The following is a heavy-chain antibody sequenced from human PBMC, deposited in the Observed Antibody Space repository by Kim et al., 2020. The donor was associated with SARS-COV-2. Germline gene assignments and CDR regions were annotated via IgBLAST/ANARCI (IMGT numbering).Heavy chain of an antibody. D-gene: IGHD6-19*01. CDR1: GFTFSSYG. V-gene: IGHV3-30*18. Sequence: GGSLRLSCAASGFTFSSYGMHWVRQAPGKGLEWVAVISYDGSNKYYADSVKGRFTISRDNSKNTLYLQMNSLRAEDTAVYYCAKDQVFIAVAGTGAWGQGTLVTVSS. CDR2: ISYDGSNK. J-gene: IGHJ4*02. CDR3: AKDQVFIAVAGTGA.